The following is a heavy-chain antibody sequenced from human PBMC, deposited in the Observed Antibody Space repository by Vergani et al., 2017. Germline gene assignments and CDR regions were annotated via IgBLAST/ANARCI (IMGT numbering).Heavy chain of an antibody. CDR1: GFTFGSYS. CDR3: ASGVPGYQLATQYFQH. J-gene: IGHJ1*01. D-gene: IGHD2-2*01. CDR2: ISSSSSYR. V-gene: IGHV3-21*01. Sequence: EVQLVESGGGLVKPGGSLRLSCVASGFTFGSYSMNWVRQAPGKGLEWVSFISSSSSYRYYADSVKGRFTISRVNGEYSLLLQMNSLRPEDTAVYYCASGVPGYQLATQYFQHWGQGTLVTVSS.